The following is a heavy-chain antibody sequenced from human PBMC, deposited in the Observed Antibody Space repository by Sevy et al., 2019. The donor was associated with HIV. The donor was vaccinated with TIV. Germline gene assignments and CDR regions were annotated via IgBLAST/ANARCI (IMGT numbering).Heavy chain of an antibody. D-gene: IGHD5-18*01. CDR2: ISSSSSTI. CDR3: ARGQLWFRPIYYYYYMDV. Sequence: GGSLRLSCAASGFTFSSYSRNWVRQAPGKGLEWVSYISSSSSTIYYADSVKDRITITRDKAKNSLYLHMNSLRAEVTAVYYCARGQLWFRPIYYYYYMDVWGKGTTVTVSS. J-gene: IGHJ6*03. V-gene: IGHV3-48*01. CDR1: GFTFSSYS.